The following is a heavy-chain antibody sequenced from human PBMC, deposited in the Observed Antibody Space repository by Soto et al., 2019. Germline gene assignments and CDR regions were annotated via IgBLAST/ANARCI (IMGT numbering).Heavy chain of an antibody. J-gene: IGHJ4*02. D-gene: IGHD5-12*01. CDR1: GGSFSGYY. CDR3: PSGYDRSFDY. Sequence: QVQLQQWGAGLLKPSETLSLTCAVYGGSFSGYYWSWIRQPPGKGLEWIGEINHSGSTNYNPSLQSRVTISVDTSQNQFSLKLSSVTAADTAVYYCPSGYDRSFDYWGQGTLVTVSS. V-gene: IGHV4-34*01. CDR2: INHSGST.